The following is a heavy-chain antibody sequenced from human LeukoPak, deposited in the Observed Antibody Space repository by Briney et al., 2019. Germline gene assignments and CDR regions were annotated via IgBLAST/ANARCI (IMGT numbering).Heavy chain of an antibody. CDR1: GSTFSSYN. V-gene: IGHV3-66*01. J-gene: IGHJ6*03. CDR2: IYSGGST. Sequence: GGPLRLSCAASGSTFSSYNINWVRQAPGKGLEWVSVIYSGGSTYYADSVKGRFTISRDNSKNTLYLQMNSLRAEDTAVYYCARAVRDYYYYYMDVWGKGTTVTIPS. CDR3: ARAVRDYYYYYMDV. D-gene: IGHD3-16*02.